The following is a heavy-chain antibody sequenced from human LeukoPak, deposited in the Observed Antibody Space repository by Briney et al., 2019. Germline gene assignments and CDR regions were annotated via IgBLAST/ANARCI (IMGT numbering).Heavy chain of an antibody. CDR1: VDSVSINSAA. J-gene: IGHJ4*02. V-gene: IGHV6-1*01. D-gene: IGHD6-19*01. CDR3: ARSPSPYSSGRYFDY. Sequence: SRTLSLTWAISVDSVSINSAAWNWIRQSPSRGLEWLGRTYQRSKWYNDYAVSVKSRITINPDISKNQFSLQLNSVTPEDTAVYYCARSPSPYSSGRYFDYWGQGTLVAVSS. CDR2: TYQRSKWYN.